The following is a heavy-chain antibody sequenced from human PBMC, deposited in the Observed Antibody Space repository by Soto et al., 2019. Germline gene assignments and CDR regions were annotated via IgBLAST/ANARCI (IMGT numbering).Heavy chain of an antibody. CDR2: INHSGST. CDR1: GGSFSGYY. CDR3: ARDRPGAAAPFYYMDV. J-gene: IGHJ6*03. D-gene: IGHD7-27*01. V-gene: IGHV4-34*01. Sequence: SETLSLTCAVYGGSFSGYYWSWIRQPPGKGLEWIGEINHSGSTNYNPSLKSRVTISVDTSKNQFSLKLSSVTAADTAVYYCARDRPGAAAPFYYMDVWGKGTTVTVSS.